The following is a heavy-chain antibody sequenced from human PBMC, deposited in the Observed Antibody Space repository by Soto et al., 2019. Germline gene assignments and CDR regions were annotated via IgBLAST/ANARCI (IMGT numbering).Heavy chain of an antibody. J-gene: IGHJ4*02. CDR2: IVVGSGNT. Sequence: QMQLVQSGPEVKKPGTSVKVSCKASGFTFPSSGVQWVRQARGQRLEWIGWIVVGSGNTNSAQKFQERVIFTRDMSTSTVYMELSSLKSEDTAVYYCAADDMTTFIWGQGTLVTVSS. D-gene: IGHD1-1*01. V-gene: IGHV1-58*01. CDR3: AADDMTTFI. CDR1: GFTFPSSG.